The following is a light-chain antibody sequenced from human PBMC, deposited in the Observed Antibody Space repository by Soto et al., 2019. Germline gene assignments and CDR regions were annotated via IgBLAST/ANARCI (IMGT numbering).Light chain of an antibody. J-gene: IGKJ1*01. CDR2: GAS. CDR1: QSVSSSY. Sequence: EIGLTQSPGTLYLYPGERATLSCRARQSVSSSYLAWYQQKPGQAPRLLIYGASSRATGIPDRFSGSGSGPDFPLTISRLEPEDFAVYYCQQYGSSPRTFGQGNTVDIK. CDR3: QQYGSSPRT. V-gene: IGKV3-20*01.